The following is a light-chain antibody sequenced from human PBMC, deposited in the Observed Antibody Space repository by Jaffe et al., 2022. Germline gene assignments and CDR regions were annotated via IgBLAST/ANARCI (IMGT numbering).Light chain of an antibody. CDR3: QQYNTYPWT. Sequence: DIQMTQSPSTLSASVGDRIIITCRASQTIDSWLAWYQQKPGKAPKLLIYKASTLQGGVPSRFSGSGSGTEFSLTISSLQPDDFAPYYCQQYNTYPWTFGQGTRVEIK. CDR2: KAS. CDR1: QTIDSW. V-gene: IGKV1-5*03. J-gene: IGKJ1*01.